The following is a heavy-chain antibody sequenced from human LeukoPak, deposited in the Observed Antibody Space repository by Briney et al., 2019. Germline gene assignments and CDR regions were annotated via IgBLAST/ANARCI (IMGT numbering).Heavy chain of an antibody. CDR2: ISGSGGST. Sequence: PGGSLRLSCATSGFTFSSYGMSWVRQAPGKGLEWVSAISGSGGSTYYADSVKGRFTISRDNSKNTLYLQMNSLRAEDTAVYYCAKDERILWFGEFRPSPFDYWGQGTLVTVSS. CDR3: AKDERILWFGEFRPSPFDY. CDR1: GFTFSSYG. V-gene: IGHV3-23*01. J-gene: IGHJ4*02. D-gene: IGHD3-10*01.